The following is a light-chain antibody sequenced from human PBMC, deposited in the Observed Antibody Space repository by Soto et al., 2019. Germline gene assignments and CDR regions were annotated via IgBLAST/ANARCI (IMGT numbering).Light chain of an antibody. CDR2: GNT. V-gene: IGLV1-44*01. J-gene: IGLJ1*01. Sequence: QSVLTQPPSASGTPGQRVTISCSGSSSNIGSNKVNWYQQLPGTAPRLLIYGNTQRPSGVPDRFSGSKSGTSASLAISGLQSKDEADYYCAAWDDSLGGYVLGTGTKLTVL. CDR3: AAWDDSLGGYV. CDR1: SSNIGSNK.